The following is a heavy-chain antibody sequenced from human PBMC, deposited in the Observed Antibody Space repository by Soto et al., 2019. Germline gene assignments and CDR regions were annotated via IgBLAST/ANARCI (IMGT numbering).Heavy chain of an antibody. CDR3: ARAQHRLRWDY. CDR1: GGSISSGDYY. CDR2: IYYSGST. Sequence: PSETLSLTCTVSGGSISSGDYYWSWIRQPPGKGLEWIGYIYYSGSTYYNPSLKSRVTISVDTSRNQFSLKLSSVTAADTAVYYCARAQHRLRWDYWGQGXLVTVYS. D-gene: IGHD4-17*01. V-gene: IGHV4-30-4*01. J-gene: IGHJ4*02.